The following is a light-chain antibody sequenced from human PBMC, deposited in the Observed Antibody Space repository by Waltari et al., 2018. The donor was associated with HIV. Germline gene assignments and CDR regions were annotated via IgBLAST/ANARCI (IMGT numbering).Light chain of an antibody. CDR1: SSNIGSKY. CDR3: AAWDDSLSGRGV. Sequence: QSVLTQPPSASGTPGQRVTISCSGSSSNIGSKYVYWYQQLTGTAPKLLIYRNYHRPSGVPDRFSGSKSGTSASLAISGLRSEDEADYYCAAWDDSLSGRGVFGGGTKLTVL. CDR2: RNY. J-gene: IGLJ2*01. V-gene: IGLV1-47*01.